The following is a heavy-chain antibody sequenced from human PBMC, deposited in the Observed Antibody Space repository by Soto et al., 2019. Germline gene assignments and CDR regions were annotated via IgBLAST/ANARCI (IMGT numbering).Heavy chain of an antibody. CDR3: ALSSGWYTFDY. V-gene: IGHV3-33*01. CDR1: GFTFSSYG. Sequence: QVQLVESGGGVVQPGRSLRLSCAASGFTFSSYGMHWVRQAPGKGLEWVAVIWYDGSNKYYADSVKGRFTISRDNSKNTLYLQMNSLRAEDTAVYYGALSSGWYTFDYWGQGTLVTVSS. CDR2: IWYDGSNK. J-gene: IGHJ4*02. D-gene: IGHD6-19*01.